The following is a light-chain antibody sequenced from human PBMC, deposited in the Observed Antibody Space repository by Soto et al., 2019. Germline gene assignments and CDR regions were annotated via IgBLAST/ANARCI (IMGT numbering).Light chain of an antibody. CDR1: QSVSDY. CDR3: QQYYSIPFT. V-gene: IGKV3-11*01. Sequence: EIVLTQSPATLSLSPGERATLFCSASQSVSDYLAWYQQKPGQAPRLVIHDVSRRAPDIPARFSGRGSGTDFTLTISSLQAEDVAVYYCQQYYSIPFTFGQGTKLEI. CDR2: DVS. J-gene: IGKJ2*01.